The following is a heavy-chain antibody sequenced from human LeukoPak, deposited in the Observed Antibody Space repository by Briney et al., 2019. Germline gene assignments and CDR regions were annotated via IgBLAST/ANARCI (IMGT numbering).Heavy chain of an antibody. J-gene: IGHJ4*02. CDR2: IYWDNDR. Sequence: SGPTLVTPTQTLTLTCSFSGFSLTTGGEGVGWIRQPPGKALEWLAFIYWDNDRRYSPTLRSRLTITKDTSKNLVVLTMTNMDPVDTATYSCVHTCSSGSGSLCHTFDYWGQGTLVTVSS. CDR1: GFSLTTGGEG. V-gene: IGHV2-5*02. CDR3: VHTCSSGSGSLCHTFDY. D-gene: IGHD3-10*01.